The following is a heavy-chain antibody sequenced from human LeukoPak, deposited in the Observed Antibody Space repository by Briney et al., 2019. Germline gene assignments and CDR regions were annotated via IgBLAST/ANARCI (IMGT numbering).Heavy chain of an antibody. J-gene: IGHJ5*02. D-gene: IGHD5-18*01. CDR2: ISSNGGST. V-gene: IGHV3-64*01. CDR1: GFTFSSYA. CDR3: ARDHLRGYSYGSPRGGFDP. Sequence: PGGSLKLSCAASGFTFSSYAMHWVRQAPGKGLEYVSAISSNGGSTYYANSVKGRFTISRDNSKNTLYLQMGSLRAEDMAVYYCARDHLRGYSYGSPRGGFDPWGQGTLVTVSS.